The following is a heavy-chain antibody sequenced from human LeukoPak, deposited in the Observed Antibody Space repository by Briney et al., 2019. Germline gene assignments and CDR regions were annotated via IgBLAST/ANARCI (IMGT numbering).Heavy chain of an antibody. Sequence: ASVKVSCKASGYTFTSYYMHWVRQAPGQGLEWMGIINPSGGSTSYARKFQGRVTMTRDTSTSTVYMELSSLRSEDTAVYYCVLIRGVKKGLFDYWGQGTLVTVSS. CDR3: VLIRGVKKGLFDY. J-gene: IGHJ4*02. D-gene: IGHD3-10*01. V-gene: IGHV1-46*01. CDR2: INPSGGST. CDR1: GYTFTSYY.